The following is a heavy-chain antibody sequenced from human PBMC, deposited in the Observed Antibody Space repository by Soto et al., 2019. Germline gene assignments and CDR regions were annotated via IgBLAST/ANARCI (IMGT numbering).Heavy chain of an antibody. Sequence: GGSLRLSCAASGFTFSIYGMHWVRQAPGKGLEWVAVIWYDGSNKYYADSVTGRFTICRDNSKNTLYLQMKSLIAEDTAVYYCARDRVRWIRFYFDYWGQGTLVTVSS. J-gene: IGHJ4*02. CDR2: IWYDGSNK. V-gene: IGHV3-33*01. D-gene: IGHD2-2*03. CDR3: ARDRVRWIRFYFDY. CDR1: GFTFSIYG.